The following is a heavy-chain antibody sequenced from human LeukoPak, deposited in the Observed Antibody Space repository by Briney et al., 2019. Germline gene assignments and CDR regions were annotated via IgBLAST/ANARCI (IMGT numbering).Heavy chain of an antibody. D-gene: IGHD3-22*01. J-gene: IGHJ4*02. V-gene: IGHV3-53*01. CDR2: IYTGGGT. CDR3: TRSGYRHPYYFES. Sequence: GGSLRLSCAVSGFSVRTTYMSWVRQAPGKGLEWVSVIYTGGGTDHADSVKGRFTISRDNSKNTLSLQMNSLRAEDTAIYYCTRSGYRHPYYFESWGQGTLVTVSS. CDR1: GFSVRTTY.